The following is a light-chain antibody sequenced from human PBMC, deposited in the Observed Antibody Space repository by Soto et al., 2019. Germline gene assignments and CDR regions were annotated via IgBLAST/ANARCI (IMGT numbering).Light chain of an antibody. J-gene: IGKJ1*01. CDR3: QQYYSHRRT. CDR1: QSVSNW. CDR2: KAS. V-gene: IGKV1-5*03. Sequence: DIQMTQSPSTLSASVGDRVTITCRSSQSVSNWLAWYQQKPGKAPKVLMYKASSLESGVPSRFSVSGSGTEFNLTISSLQPDDFATYYCQQYYSHRRTFGQGTKVEV.